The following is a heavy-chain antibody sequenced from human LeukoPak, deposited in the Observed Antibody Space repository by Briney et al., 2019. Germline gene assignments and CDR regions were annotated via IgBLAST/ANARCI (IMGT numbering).Heavy chain of an antibody. V-gene: IGHV3-21*06. D-gene: IGHD1-14*01. Sequence: GGSLRLSCAASGFTFTSHTMSWVRQAPGRGLEWVSSLSSSSTYIYYADSVRGRFTISRDNAKNTLYLQMNSLRDEDTAVYYCARNQWKDYGMDVWGQGTTVTVSS. CDR3: ARNQWKDYGMDV. CDR1: GFTFTSHT. J-gene: IGHJ6*02. CDR2: LSSSSTYI.